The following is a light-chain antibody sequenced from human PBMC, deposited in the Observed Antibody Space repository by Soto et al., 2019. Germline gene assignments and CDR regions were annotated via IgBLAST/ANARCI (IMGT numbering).Light chain of an antibody. CDR3: QQYGSPPA. CDR2: GAS. V-gene: IGKV3-20*01. Sequence: EIVLTQSPGTLSLSPGERATLSCRASQSVSSSYLAWYQQKPGQAPRLLIYGASSRATGIPDRFSGSGSGTDLTLTISRLEPEDCAVYYCQQYGSPPAFGQGTKVEIK. CDR1: QSVSSSY. J-gene: IGKJ1*01.